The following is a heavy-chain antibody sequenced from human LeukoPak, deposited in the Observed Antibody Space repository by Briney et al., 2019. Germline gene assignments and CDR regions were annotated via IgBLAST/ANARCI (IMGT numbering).Heavy chain of an antibody. CDR1: GYTFTGYY. J-gene: IGHJ4*02. CDR2: IIPIFGTA. V-gene: IGHV1-69*13. CDR3: ARLYGTGGYKLDY. D-gene: IGHD5-24*01. Sequence: GASVKVSCKASGYTFTGYYMHWVRQAPGQGLEWMGGIIPIFGTANYAQKFQGRVTITAGESTSTAYMELSSLRSEDTAVYYCARLYGTGGYKLDYWGQGTLVTVSS.